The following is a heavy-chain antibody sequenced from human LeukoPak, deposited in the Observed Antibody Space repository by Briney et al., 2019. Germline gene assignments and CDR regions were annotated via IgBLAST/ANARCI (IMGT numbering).Heavy chain of an antibody. D-gene: IGHD3-22*01. Sequence: TGGSLRLSCAASGFTFSTYAVHWVRQAPGKGLEWVALISYDGSNKYYADSVKGRFTISRDNSKNTLYLQMNSLRAEDTAVYYCAKSLYYYDSSGYQDYWGQGTLVTVSS. CDR1: GFTFSTYA. V-gene: IGHV3-30-3*02. J-gene: IGHJ4*02. CDR3: AKSLYYYDSSGYQDY. CDR2: ISYDGSNK.